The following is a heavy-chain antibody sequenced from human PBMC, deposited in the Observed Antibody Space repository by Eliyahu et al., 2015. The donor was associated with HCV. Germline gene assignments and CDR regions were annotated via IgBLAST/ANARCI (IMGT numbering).Heavy chain of an antibody. D-gene: IGHD3-10*01. CDR1: GFTFAGHV. J-gene: IGHJ4*02. Sequence: EVQLLESGGGLVQPGGSLRLSCAASGFTFAGHVMTWVRQAPGKGLDWVSMITGSGDNTYYADSVKGRVTISRDNSKNTLYLQMNSLRVEDTAVYFCAKGRYYGSGAYQNSFDVWGQGTLVTVSS. CDR2: ITGSGDNT. CDR3: AKGRYYGSGAYQNSFDV. V-gene: IGHV3-23*01.